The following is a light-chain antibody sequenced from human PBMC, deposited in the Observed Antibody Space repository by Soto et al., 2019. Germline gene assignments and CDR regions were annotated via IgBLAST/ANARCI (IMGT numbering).Light chain of an antibody. V-gene: IGLV2-23*02. J-gene: IGLJ3*02. CDR2: EVN. CDR3: CSYVGSSILM. CDR1: SSDVGSYHL. Sequence: QSVLTQPASVSGSPGQSITISCTGTSSDVGSYHLVSWYQQLPGKAPKLIISEVNERPSGISDRFSGSKSGNTASLTISGLQGEDEADYYCCSYVGSSILMFGGGTQLTVL.